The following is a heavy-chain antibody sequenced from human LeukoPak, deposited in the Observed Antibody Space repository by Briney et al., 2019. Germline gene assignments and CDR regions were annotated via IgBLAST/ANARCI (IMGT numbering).Heavy chain of an antibody. CDR3: ARESAAPGGVANYFDY. Sequence: ASVKVSCKASGGTFSSYAISWVRQAPGQGLEWMGGIIPIFGTANYAQKFQGRVTITADESTSTAYMELSSLRSEDTAVYYCARESAAPGGVANYFDYWGQGTLVTVSS. J-gene: IGHJ4*02. V-gene: IGHV1-69*13. D-gene: IGHD2-8*02. CDR2: IIPIFGTA. CDR1: GGTFSSYA.